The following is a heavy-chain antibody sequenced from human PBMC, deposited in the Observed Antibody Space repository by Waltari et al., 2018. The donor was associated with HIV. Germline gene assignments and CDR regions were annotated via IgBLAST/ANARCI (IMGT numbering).Heavy chain of an antibody. J-gene: IGHJ6*02. V-gene: IGHV3-74*01. CDR3: ARDDYDFWSGPRRDKNYGMDV. D-gene: IGHD3-3*01. CDR2: INSDGGDA. Sequence: LVQSGGGLVKPGGSLRRSCAASGFSFSDYWMHWALRSPWKGFEWVSRINSDGGDATYADSVKGRFTVSRDNAKNTLFLEMSSLRVEDTAVYYCARDDYDFWSGPRRDKNYGMDVWGQGTAVTVSS. CDR1: GFSFSDYW.